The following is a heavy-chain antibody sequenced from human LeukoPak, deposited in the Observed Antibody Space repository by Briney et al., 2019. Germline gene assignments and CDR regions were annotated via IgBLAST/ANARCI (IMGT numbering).Heavy chain of an antibody. V-gene: IGHV3-23*01. Sequence: GGSLRLSCAASGFTFSSYAMSWVRQAPGKGLEWVSAISGSGGSTYYADSVKGRFTTSRDNSKNTLYLQMNSLRAEDTAVYYCAKETYSGSYSTLDYWGQGTLVTVSS. CDR2: ISGSGGST. CDR3: AKETYSGSYSTLDY. J-gene: IGHJ4*02. CDR1: GFTFSSYA. D-gene: IGHD1-26*01.